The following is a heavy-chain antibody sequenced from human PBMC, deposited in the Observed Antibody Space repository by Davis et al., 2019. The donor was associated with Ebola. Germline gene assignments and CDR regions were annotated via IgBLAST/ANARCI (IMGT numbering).Heavy chain of an antibody. Sequence: MPSETLSLTCAVYGGSFSGYYWSWIRQPPGKGLEWIGEINHSGSTNYNPSLKSRLTISVDTSKNQFSLNLGSVTAADTAVYYCARRPDGSADYWGQGTLVTVSS. V-gene: IGHV4-34*01. CDR2: INHSGST. D-gene: IGHD2-15*01. J-gene: IGHJ4*02. CDR3: ARRPDGSADY. CDR1: GGSFSGYY.